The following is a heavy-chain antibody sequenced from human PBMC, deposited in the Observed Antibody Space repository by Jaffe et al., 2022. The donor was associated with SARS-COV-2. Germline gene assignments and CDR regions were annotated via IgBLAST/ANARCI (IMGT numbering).Heavy chain of an antibody. CDR1: GGSISSGSYY. Sequence: QVQLQESGPGLVKPSQTLSLTCTVSGGSISSGSYYWSWIRQPAGKGLEWIGRIYTSGSTNYNPSLKSRVTISVDTSKNQFSLKLSSVTAADTAVYYCARDTSSSSWGHYYYYGMDVWGQGTTVTVSS. CDR3: ARDTSSSSWGHYYYYGMDV. D-gene: IGHD6-13*01. V-gene: IGHV4-61*02. J-gene: IGHJ6*02. CDR2: IYTSGST.